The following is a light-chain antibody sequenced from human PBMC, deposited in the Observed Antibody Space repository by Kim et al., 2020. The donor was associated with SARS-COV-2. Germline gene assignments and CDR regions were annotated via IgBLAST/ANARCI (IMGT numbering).Light chain of an antibody. Sequence: GQRVTISCSGSSSNIGSNYVYWYQRLPGTAPKLRIYKNNQRPSGVPDRFSGSKSGTSASLAISGLRSEDEAEYHCAAWDDSLSGVVFGGGTQLTVL. CDR3: AAWDDSLSGVV. CDR2: KNN. V-gene: IGLV1-47*01. CDR1: SSNIGSNY. J-gene: IGLJ3*02.